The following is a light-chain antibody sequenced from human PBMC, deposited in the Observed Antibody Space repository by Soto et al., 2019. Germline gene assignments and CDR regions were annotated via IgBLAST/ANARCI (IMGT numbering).Light chain of an antibody. CDR2: AAS. CDR1: QNIGSY. Sequence: DIVLTQSPSSLSVSLGDRVTITCRASQNIGSYVDWYQQKPGQASGLLIYAASGRASGVPSRFTGSGYGTDFTLTISSLQPEDLGTFYCQQSNIMPRAFGQGTRVEIK. CDR3: QQSNIMPRA. J-gene: IGKJ5*01. V-gene: IGKV1-39*01.